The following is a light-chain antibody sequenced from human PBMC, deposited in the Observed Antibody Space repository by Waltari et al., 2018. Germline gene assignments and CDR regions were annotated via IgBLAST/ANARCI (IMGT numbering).Light chain of an antibody. J-gene: IGLJ2*01. CDR1: SSNIGDNS. Sequence: QSVLTQPPSASGTPGQRVIISCSGSSSNIGDNSVFWTQHLPGPAPKLLMYRENQRPSGCPGRFSGSKSGTSASLAISGLRSEDEADYYCATWDDSLSAVVFGGGTKLTVL. V-gene: IGLV1-47*01. CDR3: ATWDDSLSAVV. CDR2: REN.